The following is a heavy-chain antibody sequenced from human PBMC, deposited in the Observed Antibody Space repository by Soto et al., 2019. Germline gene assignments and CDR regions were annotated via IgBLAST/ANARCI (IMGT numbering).Heavy chain of an antibody. CDR1: GGSISSSSYY. J-gene: IGHJ4*02. V-gene: IGHV4-39*01. CDR2: IYYSVST. CDR3: ARLYGSSLFDY. Sequence: QLQLQESGPGLVKPSETLSLTCTVSGGSISSSSYYWGWIRQPPGKGLEWIGTIYYSVSTYYNPSLQCRVTISVDTSKNQFSLKLSSVTAADTAVYYCARLYGSSLFDYWGQGTLVTVSS. D-gene: IGHD6-6*01.